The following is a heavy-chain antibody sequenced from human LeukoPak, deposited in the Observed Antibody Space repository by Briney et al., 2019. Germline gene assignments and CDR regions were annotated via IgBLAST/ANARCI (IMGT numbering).Heavy chain of an antibody. J-gene: IGHJ4*02. CDR1: GFTFSSYD. CDR2: IWYDGSNK. V-gene: IGHV3-33*01. D-gene: IGHD1-26*01. Sequence: PGGSLRLSCAASGFTFSSYDMHWVRQAPGKGLEWVAVIWYDGSNKYYADSVKGRFTISRDNSKNTLYLQMNSLRAEDTAVYYCARAPTSYYYFDYWGQGTLVTVSS. CDR3: ARAPTSYYYFDY.